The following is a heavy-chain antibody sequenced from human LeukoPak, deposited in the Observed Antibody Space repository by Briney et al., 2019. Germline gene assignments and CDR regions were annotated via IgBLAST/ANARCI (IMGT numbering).Heavy chain of an antibody. CDR3: ASPPAPYGDYRPPLHY. Sequence: SETLSLTCTVSGGSISSGSYYWSWIRQPAGKGLEWIGRIYTSGSTNYNPSLKSRVTISVDTSKNQFSLKLSSVTAADTAVYYCASPPAPYGDYRPPLHYWGQGTLVTVSS. D-gene: IGHD4-17*01. V-gene: IGHV4-61*02. CDR1: GGSISSGSYY. J-gene: IGHJ4*02. CDR2: IYTSGST.